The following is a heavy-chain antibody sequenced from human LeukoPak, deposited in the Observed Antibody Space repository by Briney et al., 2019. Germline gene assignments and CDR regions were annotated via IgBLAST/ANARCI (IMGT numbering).Heavy chain of an antibody. D-gene: IGHD4-17*01. CDR2: IKEDGSDK. J-gene: IGHJ4*02. CDR3: ARYSWTETTWL. V-gene: IGHV3-7*01. CDR1: GFAFSHFW. Sequence: GGSLRLSCAASGFAFSHFWMSWVRQAPGKGLEWVAYIKEDGSDKYYVASVEGRFTISRDNAKNLLYLQMNSLRVEDTAVYYCARYSWTETTWLWGQGTLVTVSS.